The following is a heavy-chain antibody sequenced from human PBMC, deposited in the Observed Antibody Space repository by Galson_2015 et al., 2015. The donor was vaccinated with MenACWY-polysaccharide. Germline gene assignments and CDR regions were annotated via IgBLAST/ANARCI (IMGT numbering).Heavy chain of an antibody. V-gene: IGHV3-48*02. D-gene: IGHD4/OR15-4a*01. Sequence: SLRLSCAASGFIFSSHSTNWVRQAPGRGLEWISYISSSSTSINYADSVKGRFTISRDNAKNSLYLQMNSLRDEDTAVYYCAKSMTILDYWGQGTLVTVSS. CDR2: ISSSSTSI. CDR3: AKSMTILDY. CDR1: GFIFSSHS. J-gene: IGHJ4*02.